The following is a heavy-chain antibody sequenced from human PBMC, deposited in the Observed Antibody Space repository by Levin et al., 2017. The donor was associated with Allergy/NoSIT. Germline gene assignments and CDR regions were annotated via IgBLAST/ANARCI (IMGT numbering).Heavy chain of an antibody. CDR1: GGSFSGYY. CDR2: INHSGST. V-gene: IGHV4-34*01. Sequence: PSETLSLTCAVYGGSFSGYYWSWIRQPPGKGLEWIGEINHSGSTNYNPSLKSRVTISVDTSKNQFSLKLSSVTAADTAVYYCARGSRTIIAAAGTDFDYWGQGTLVTVSS. J-gene: IGHJ4*02. CDR3: ARGSRTIIAAAGTDFDY. D-gene: IGHD6-13*01.